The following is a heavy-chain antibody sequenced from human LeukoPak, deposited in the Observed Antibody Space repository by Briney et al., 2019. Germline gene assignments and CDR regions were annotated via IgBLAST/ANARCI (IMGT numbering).Heavy chain of an antibody. J-gene: IGHJ3*02. Sequence: PSETLSLTCTVSGGSISSSSYYWGWIRQPPGKGLEWIGSIYYSGSTYYNPSLKSRVTISVDTSKNQFSLKLSSVTAADTAVYYCARLQDYYDSSGYDAFDIWGQGTMVTVSS. CDR3: ARLQDYYDSSGYDAFDI. D-gene: IGHD3-22*01. CDR2: IYYSGST. V-gene: IGHV4-39*01. CDR1: GGSISSSSYY.